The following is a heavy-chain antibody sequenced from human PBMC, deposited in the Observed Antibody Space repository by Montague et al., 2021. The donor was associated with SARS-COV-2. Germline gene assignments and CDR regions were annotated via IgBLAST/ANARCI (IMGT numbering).Heavy chain of an antibody. CDR2: IYHSGST. D-gene: IGHD6-19*01. Sequence: SETLSLTCTVSGYSISTGYYWGWIRQPPGKGLEWIGTIYHSGSTYFNPSLKSRVTISVDTSKNQFSLNLSSVTAADTAVYYCAKVAGSHDTFDIWGQGTMVTVPP. V-gene: IGHV4-38-2*02. J-gene: IGHJ3*02. CDR1: GYSISTGYY. CDR3: AKVAGSHDTFDI.